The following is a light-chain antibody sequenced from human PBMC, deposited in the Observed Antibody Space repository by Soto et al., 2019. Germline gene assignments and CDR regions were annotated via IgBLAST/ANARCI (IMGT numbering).Light chain of an antibody. V-gene: IGKV1-5*01. CDR1: QGIGSY. CDR3: QQYNSYSRT. J-gene: IGKJ1*01. CDR2: DAS. Sequence: ILITHSPSFLSSSVRYRFTVTCLASQGIGSYLAWYQQKPGKAPKLLIYDASSLESGVPSRFSGSGSGTEFTLTISSLQPDDFATYYCQQYNSYSRTFGQGTKVDIK.